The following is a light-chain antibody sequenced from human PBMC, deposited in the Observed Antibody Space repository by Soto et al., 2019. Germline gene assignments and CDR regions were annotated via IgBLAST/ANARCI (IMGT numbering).Light chain of an antibody. CDR3: QQYYSTPT. V-gene: IGKV4-1*01. CDR2: WAS. J-gene: IGKJ2*01. CDR1: QSVLYSSNNKNY. Sequence: DIVMTQSPDSLAVSLGERATINCKSSQSVLYSSNNKNYLAWYQQKSRQPPKLLIYWASTRESGVPDRFSGSGSGTDFTLTISSLQAEDVAVYYYQQYYSTPTFGQGTKLEIK.